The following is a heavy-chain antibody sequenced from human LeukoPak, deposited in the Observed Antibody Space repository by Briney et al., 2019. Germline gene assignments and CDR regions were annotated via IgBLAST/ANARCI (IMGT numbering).Heavy chain of an antibody. CDR2: ISAYNGNT. J-gene: IGHJ5*02. D-gene: IGHD6-13*01. CDR3: ARDGGYSSSWYGENWFDP. CDR1: GYTFTSYG. Sequence: GASVEVSCKASGYTFTSYGISWVRQAPGQGLEWMGWISAYNGNTNYAQKLQGRVTMTTDTSTSTAYMELRSLRSDDTAVYYCARDGGYSSSWYGENWFDPWGQGTLVTVSS. V-gene: IGHV1-18*01.